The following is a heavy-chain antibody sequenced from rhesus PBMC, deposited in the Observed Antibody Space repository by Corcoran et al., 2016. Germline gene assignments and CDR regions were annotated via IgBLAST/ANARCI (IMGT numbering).Heavy chain of an antibody. CDR1: GYSFTSYW. CDR2: IDPSDSDT. V-gene: IGHV5-2*01. D-gene: IGHD6-31*01. CDR3: AKIAAAGGYFDY. Sequence: EVQLVQSGAEVKRPGESLKISCKTSGYSFTSYWISWVRQMPGKGLEWMGAIDPSDSDTRYRPSFQGQVTLLAEKSISTAYLQWSSLKASDTATYYWAKIAAAGGYFDYWGQGVLVTVSS. J-gene: IGHJ4*01.